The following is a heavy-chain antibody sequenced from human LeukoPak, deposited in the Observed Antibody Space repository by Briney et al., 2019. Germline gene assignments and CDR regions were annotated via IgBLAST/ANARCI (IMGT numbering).Heavy chain of an antibody. J-gene: IGHJ4*02. Sequence: ASVKVSCKASGYTFTGYYIHWVRQAPGQGLEWMGWINPNGGGTNYAQKFQGRVTMTRDTSITTAYMELSRLTSDDTAVYYCGNRRDGYNFALHYWGQGTLVTVSS. CDR2: INPNGGGT. V-gene: IGHV1-2*02. D-gene: IGHD5-24*01. CDR1: GYTFTGYY. CDR3: GNRRDGYNFALHY.